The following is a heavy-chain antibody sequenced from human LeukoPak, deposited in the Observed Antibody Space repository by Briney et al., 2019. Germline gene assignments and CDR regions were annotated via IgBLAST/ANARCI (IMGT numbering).Heavy chain of an antibody. J-gene: IGHJ6*03. CDR1: GFTFSDYY. Sequence: GGSLRLSCAASGFTFSDYYMSWIRQAPGKGLEWVSSISSSSSYIYYADSVKGRFTISRDNAKNSLYLQMNSLRAEDTAVYYCARIQYSYDDYYYMDVWGKGTTVTVSS. D-gene: IGHD5-18*01. CDR2: ISSSSSYI. V-gene: IGHV3-11*06. CDR3: ARIQYSYDDYYYMDV.